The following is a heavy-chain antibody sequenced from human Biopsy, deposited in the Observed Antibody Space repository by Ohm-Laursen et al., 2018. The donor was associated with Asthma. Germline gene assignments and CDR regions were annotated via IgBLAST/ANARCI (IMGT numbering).Heavy chain of an antibody. Sequence: SLRLSFTASGFTFRSYAMHWVRQAPGKGLEWVAVGGSYYDGGLKYYADSVNGRFTVSRDDSKNTLYLQMNSLRADDTAVYYCSSDVMEWYLPAFDFWGQGTLVTVSS. CDR1: GFTFRSYA. J-gene: IGHJ4*02. D-gene: IGHD3-3*01. CDR2: GGSYYDGGLK. CDR3: SSDVMEWYLPAFDF. V-gene: IGHV3-30-3*01.